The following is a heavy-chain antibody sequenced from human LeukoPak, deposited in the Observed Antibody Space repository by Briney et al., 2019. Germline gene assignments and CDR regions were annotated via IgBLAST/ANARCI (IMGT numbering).Heavy chain of an antibody. CDR1: GYTFTSSG. CDR2: ISAYNGNT. Sequence: GASVKVSCKTSGYTFTSSGVTWVRQAPGQGLEWVGWISAYNGNTNSAQKFLGRVTMTTDTYATTAYMELRSLTSDDTAVYYCARVPYDYVWGSYRPHFDYWGQGTLVTVSS. D-gene: IGHD3-16*02. V-gene: IGHV1-18*01. J-gene: IGHJ4*02. CDR3: ARVPYDYVWGSYRPHFDY.